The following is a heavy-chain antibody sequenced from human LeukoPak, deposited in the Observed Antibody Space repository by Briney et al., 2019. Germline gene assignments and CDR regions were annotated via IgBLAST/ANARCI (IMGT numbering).Heavy chain of an antibody. D-gene: IGHD3-3*01. Sequence: GGSLRLSCAASGSTFSSYGMHWVRQAPGKGLEWVAVIWYDGSNKYYADSVKGRFTISRDNSKNTLYLQMNSLRAEDTAVYYCARDWVDYDFWSGYYYYYYGMDVWGQGTTVTVSS. CDR3: ARDWVDYDFWSGYYYYYYGMDV. V-gene: IGHV3-33*01. J-gene: IGHJ6*02. CDR1: GSTFSSYG. CDR2: IWYDGSNK.